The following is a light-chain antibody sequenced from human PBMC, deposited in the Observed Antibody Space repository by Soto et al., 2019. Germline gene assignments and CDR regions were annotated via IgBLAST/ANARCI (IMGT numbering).Light chain of an antibody. Sequence: EIVLTQSPATLSLSPGERATLSCWASQSVRTVLAWYQQKPGQAPRLLIYDASTRATGVPARFSGSGSGTDFTLTISNLESEDFGVYYCQQRTDWPTITFGQGTRLDIK. CDR1: QSVRTV. V-gene: IGKV3-11*01. CDR2: DAS. CDR3: QQRTDWPTIT. J-gene: IGKJ5*01.